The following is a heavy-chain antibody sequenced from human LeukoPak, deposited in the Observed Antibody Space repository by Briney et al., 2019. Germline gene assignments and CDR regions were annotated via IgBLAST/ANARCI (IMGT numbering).Heavy chain of an antibody. J-gene: IGHJ4*02. V-gene: IGHV3-30*03. Sequence: PGRSLRLSCAASGFTFSSYAMNWVRQAPGKGLEWLAVISYDGSIKFYAGSVKGRFTISRDNSKNTLYLQMNSLRAEDTAVYYCARDRGYGYLFDYWGQGTLVTVSS. CDR3: ARDRGYGYLFDY. CDR1: GFTFSSYA. D-gene: IGHD5-18*01. CDR2: ISYDGSIK.